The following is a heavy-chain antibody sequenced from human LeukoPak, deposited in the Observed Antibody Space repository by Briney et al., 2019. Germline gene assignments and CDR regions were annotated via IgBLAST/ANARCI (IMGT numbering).Heavy chain of an antibody. J-gene: IGHJ4*02. CDR3: ARPLYTTSLAGPFDY. Sequence: GGSLRLPCAASGXTLTNYAMSWVRQAPGKGLEWVSAISGSDSSTYYADSVEGRLTFSRDNSKNTLYLQMNSLRAEDTAIHYCARPLYTTSLAGPFDYWGQGTLVTVSS. V-gene: IGHV3-23*01. CDR1: GXTLTNYA. D-gene: IGHD2/OR15-2a*01. CDR2: ISGSDSST.